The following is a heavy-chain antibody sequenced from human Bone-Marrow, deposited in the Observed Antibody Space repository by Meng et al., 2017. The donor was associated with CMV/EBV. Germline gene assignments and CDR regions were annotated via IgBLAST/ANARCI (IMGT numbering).Heavy chain of an antibody. D-gene: IGHD6-13*01. V-gene: IGHV3-33*03. Sequence: GGSLRLSCATSGFTFSTFAMHWVRQAPGKGLEWVAVVWSDGSNKYYADSVKGRFTISRDNAKNSLYLQMHSLRADDTAVYYCARQQLVPPYYHYGMDVWGQGTTVTVYS. CDR2: VWSDGSNK. CDR3: ARQQLVPPYYHYGMDV. CDR1: GFTFSTFA. J-gene: IGHJ6*02.